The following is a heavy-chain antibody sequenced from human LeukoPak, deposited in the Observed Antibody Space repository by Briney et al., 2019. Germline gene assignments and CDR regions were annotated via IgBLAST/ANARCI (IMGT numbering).Heavy chain of an antibody. CDR3: ARDSYGSGSSHYYFDY. Sequence: GASVKVSCKASGGTFSSYAISWVRQAPGQGLEWMGGIIPIFGTANYAQKFQGRVTITTDESTSTAYMELSSLRSEDTAVYYCARDSYGSGSSHYYFDYWGQGTLVTVSS. CDR2: IIPIFGTA. D-gene: IGHD3-10*01. V-gene: IGHV1-69*05. J-gene: IGHJ4*02. CDR1: GGTFSSYA.